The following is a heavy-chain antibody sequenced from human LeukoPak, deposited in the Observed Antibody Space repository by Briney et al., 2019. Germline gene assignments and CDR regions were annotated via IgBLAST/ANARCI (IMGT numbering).Heavy chain of an antibody. J-gene: IGHJ4*02. CDR3: AADDLTRAY. CDR2: IVVGSGNA. CDR1: GFTFTNSA. V-gene: IGHV1-58*02. Sequence: GASLKVSCKASGFTFTNSAIQWVRQARGQRLEWLGWIVVGSGNANYAQKFRDRVIITRDMSTSTAYMEVSSLRSEDTAVYYCAADDLTRAYWGQGTLVTVSS.